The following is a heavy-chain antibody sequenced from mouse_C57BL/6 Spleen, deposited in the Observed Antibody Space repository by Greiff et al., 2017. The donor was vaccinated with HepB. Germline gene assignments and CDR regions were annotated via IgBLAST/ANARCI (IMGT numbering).Heavy chain of an antibody. V-gene: IGHV5-17*01. D-gene: IGHD4-1*01. J-gene: IGHJ1*03. CDR3: ARPGLGHWYFDV. Sequence: EVKLQESGGGLVKPGGSLKLSCAASGFTFSDYGMHWVRQAPEKGLEWVAYISSGSSTINYADTVKGRFTISRDNAKNTLFLQMTSLRSEDTAMYYCARPGLGHWYFDVWGTGTTVTVSS. CDR2: ISSGSSTI. CDR1: GFTFSDYG.